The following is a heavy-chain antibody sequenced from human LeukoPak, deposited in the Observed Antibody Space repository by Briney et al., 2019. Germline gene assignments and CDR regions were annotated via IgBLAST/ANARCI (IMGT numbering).Heavy chain of an antibody. V-gene: IGHV3-23*01. CDR3: ATDYSVTWTAFDF. CDR2: NSGGGGDT. Sequence: GGSLRLSCAASGFTFSTYAMSWVRQAPGKGLEWVSGNSGGGGDTFYADSVKGRFTISRDNSKSTLFLQMNSLRAVDTAVYYCATDYSVTWTAFDFWGQGALVTVSS. J-gene: IGHJ4*02. CDR1: GFTFSTYA. D-gene: IGHD5/OR15-5a*01.